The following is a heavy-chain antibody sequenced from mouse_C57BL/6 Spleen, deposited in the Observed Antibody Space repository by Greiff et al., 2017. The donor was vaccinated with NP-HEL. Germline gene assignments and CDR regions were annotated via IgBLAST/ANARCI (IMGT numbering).Heavy chain of an antibody. CDR2: ISSGSSTI. J-gene: IGHJ3*01. CDR1: GFTFSDYG. V-gene: IGHV5-17*01. Sequence: EVQRVESGGGLVKPGGSLKLSCAASGFTFSDYGMHWVRQAPEKGLEWVAYISSGSSTIYYADTVKGRFTISRDNAKNTLFLQMTSLRAEDTAVYYCARSYYDYDLAWFAYWGQGTLVTVSA. D-gene: IGHD2-4*01. CDR3: ARSYYDYDLAWFAY.